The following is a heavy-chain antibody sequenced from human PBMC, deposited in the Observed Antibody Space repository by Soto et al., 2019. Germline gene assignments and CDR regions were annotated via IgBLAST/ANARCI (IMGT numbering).Heavy chain of an antibody. CDR1: GYNFTTYW. J-gene: IGHJ6*02. D-gene: IGHD3-10*01. Sequence: PGESLKISCQGFGYNFTTYWVNWVRQMPGKGLEWVGIIYPRDSDTRYSPSLAGQVTISVDRSINTAFRRWGSLKASDTGTYYCARSLGIDTLVQSCGYSMDVWGQGTTVTVSS. V-gene: IGHV5-51*01. CDR3: ARSLGIDTLVQSCGYSMDV. CDR2: IYPRDSDT.